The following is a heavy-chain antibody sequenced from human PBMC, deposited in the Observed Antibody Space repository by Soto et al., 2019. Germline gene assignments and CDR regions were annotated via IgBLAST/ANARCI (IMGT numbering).Heavy chain of an antibody. CDR2: IAADGLAQ. J-gene: IGHJ2*01. Sequence: QVQLVESGGVVVQPGRSLRLSCAASGFTYSTFGMHWVRQAPGKGLEWVAVIAADGLAQYYADSVKGRFTISRDNSENTLFLQMKNLGAEDTAVYYCAKEFFSPQAYWFFDLWGRGTLVTVSS. CDR3: AKEFFSPQAYWFFDL. CDR1: GFTYSTFG. D-gene: IGHD3-3*01. V-gene: IGHV3-30*18.